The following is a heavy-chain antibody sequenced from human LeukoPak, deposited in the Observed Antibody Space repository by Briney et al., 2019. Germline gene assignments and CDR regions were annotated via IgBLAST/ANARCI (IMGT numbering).Heavy chain of an antibody. J-gene: IGHJ4*02. Sequence: AGGSLRLSCAASGFTFSSYAMTWVRQAPGKGLEWVSTIINSGATTYYADSVKGRFTISRDNSKNTLDLQMNRLRAEDTAAYYCSKNHPRGFGGLDYWGQGTLVTVSS. D-gene: IGHD3-10*01. CDR1: GFTFSSYA. CDR2: IINSGATT. CDR3: SKNHPRGFGGLDY. V-gene: IGHV3-23*01.